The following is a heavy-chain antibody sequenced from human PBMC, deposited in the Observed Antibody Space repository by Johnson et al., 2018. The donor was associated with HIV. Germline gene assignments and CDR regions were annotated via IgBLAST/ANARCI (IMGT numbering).Heavy chain of an antibody. Sequence: VQLVESGGGVVRPGGSLRLSCAASGFTFDDYGMSWVRQAPGKGLEWVSGINWNGDSIDYADSVKGRFTVSRDSAKNSLYLQKNSLRAEDTALYYCARGCSVLEHLGWSFAAFDIWGQGTMVTVSS. D-gene: IGHD3-3*01. V-gene: IGHV3-20*04. CDR1: GFTFDDYG. CDR2: INWNGDSI. CDR3: ARGCSVLEHLGWSFAAFDI. J-gene: IGHJ3*02.